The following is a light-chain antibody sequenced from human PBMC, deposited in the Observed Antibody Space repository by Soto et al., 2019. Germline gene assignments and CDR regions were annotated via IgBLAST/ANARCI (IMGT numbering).Light chain of an antibody. J-gene: IGKJ1*01. CDR3: HQYGSSPWT. CDR2: GTT. Sequence: ENVLTQSPGTLSLSPGERATLSCRASQTVTSNYLAWYQQKPGQAPRLLIYGTTSRATGVPDRFRGSGSGTDFTLTISRLEPEDWAVYYCHQYGSSPWTFGQGTKVEIK. CDR1: QTVTSNY. V-gene: IGKV3-20*01.